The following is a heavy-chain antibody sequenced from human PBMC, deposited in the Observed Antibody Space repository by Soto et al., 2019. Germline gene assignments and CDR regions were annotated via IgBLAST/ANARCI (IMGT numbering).Heavy chain of an antibody. J-gene: IGHJ1*01. D-gene: IGHD3-9*01. CDR3: ARAPPKRYDILTGVYFQH. CDR2: ISSSSSYI. V-gene: IGHV3-21*01. Sequence: GGSLSLACAASGFTFSSYSMNWVRQAPGKGLEWVSSISSSSSYIYYADSVKGRFTISRDNAKNSLYLQMNSLRAEDTAVYYCARAPPKRYDILTGVYFQHWGQGTQVTVSS. CDR1: GFTFSSYS.